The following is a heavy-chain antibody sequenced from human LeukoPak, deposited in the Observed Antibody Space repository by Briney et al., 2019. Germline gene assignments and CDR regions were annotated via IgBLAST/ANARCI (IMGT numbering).Heavy chain of an antibody. CDR3: ARDLSNSSSWLAFDP. Sequence: ASVKVSCKASGYTFTGYYMHWVRQVPGQGLEWMGWINPNSGGTNYAQKFQGRVTMTRDTSISTAYMELSRLRSDDTAVYYCARDLSNSSSWLAFDPWGQGTLVTVSS. D-gene: IGHD6-13*01. V-gene: IGHV1-2*02. CDR1: GYTFTGYY. CDR2: INPNSGGT. J-gene: IGHJ5*02.